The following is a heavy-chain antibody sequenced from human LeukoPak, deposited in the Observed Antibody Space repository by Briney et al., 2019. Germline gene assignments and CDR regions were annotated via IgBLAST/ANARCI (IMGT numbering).Heavy chain of an antibody. V-gene: IGHV3-53*01. CDR3: ARGGSYLSAFDI. CDR2: IYSGGST. J-gene: IGHJ3*02. D-gene: IGHD1-26*01. Sequence: GGSLRLSCAASGFTVSSNYMSWVRQAPGKGLEWVSIIYSGGSTFYADSVKGRFTISRDNSKNTLYLQMNSLRAEDTAVYYCARGGSYLSAFDIWGQGTMVAVSS. CDR1: GFTVSSNY.